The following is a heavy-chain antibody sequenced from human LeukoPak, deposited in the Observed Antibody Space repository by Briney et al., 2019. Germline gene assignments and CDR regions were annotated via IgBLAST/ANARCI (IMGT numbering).Heavy chain of an antibody. J-gene: IGHJ5*01. CDR3: ASGPHDGSGWYEF. Sequence: ASVKVSCKASGYTFTNYYMHWVRQAPGQGLEWMGIINPTGGSSSYAQKFQGRVTMTRDTSTSTVYMELSSLRSEDTAVYFCASGPHDGSGWYEFWGQGTLVTVSS. CDR2: INPTGGSS. D-gene: IGHD3-22*01. CDR1: GYTFTNYY. V-gene: IGHV1-46*01.